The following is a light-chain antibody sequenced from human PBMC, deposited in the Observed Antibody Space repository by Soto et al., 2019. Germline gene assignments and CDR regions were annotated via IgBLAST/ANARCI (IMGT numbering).Light chain of an antibody. J-gene: IGKJ3*01. CDR1: QSVSSY. CDR2: GAS. V-gene: IGKV3-20*01. CDR3: QQYGDSPFT. Sequence: EIVMTQSPATLSVSPGERATLSCRASQSVSSYLAWYQQRPGQAPRLLIYGASSRATGIPDRFSGSGSGTDFTLTISRLEPEDFAVYYCQQYGDSPFTFGPGTKVDI.